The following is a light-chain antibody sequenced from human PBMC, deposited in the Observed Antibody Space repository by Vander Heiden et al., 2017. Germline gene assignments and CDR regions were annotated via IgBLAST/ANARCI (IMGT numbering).Light chain of an antibody. CDR2: GDN. Sequence: QPVLTQPPSVSGAPGQRVTISCTGSRSHIGAGYDAPWYQQLPKTAPRILIYGDNKRPAGVPDRFSGSKSGTSGALAITGRQAEDEADYCCQSYDNSLSTWVFGGGTKLTVL. CDR3: QSYDNSLSTWV. CDR1: RSHIGAGYD. V-gene: IGLV1-40*01. J-gene: IGLJ3*02.